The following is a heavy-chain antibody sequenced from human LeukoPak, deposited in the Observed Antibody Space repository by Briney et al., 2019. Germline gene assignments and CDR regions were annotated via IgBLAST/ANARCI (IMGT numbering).Heavy chain of an antibody. J-gene: IGHJ1*01. CDR3: VGMIVVDIGYFQH. CDR2: ISYDGSNK. D-gene: IGHD3-22*01. CDR1: GFTFSSYG. Sequence: PGGSLRLSCAASGFTFSSYGMHWVRQAPGKGLERVAVISYDGSNKYYADSVKGRFTISRDNSKNTLYLQMNSLRAEDTAVYYCVGMIVVDIGYFQHWGQGTLVTVSS. V-gene: IGHV3-30*03.